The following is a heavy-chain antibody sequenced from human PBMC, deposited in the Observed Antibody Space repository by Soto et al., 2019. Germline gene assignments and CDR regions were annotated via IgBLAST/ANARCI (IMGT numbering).Heavy chain of an antibody. J-gene: IGHJ5*02. Sequence: QVQLVQSGAEVKKPGASVKVSCKASGYTFTSYGISWVRQAPGQGLEWMGWISAYNGNTNYAQKLQGRVTMTTDTSTSTAYMELRSLRSDDTAVYYWARDLAYDILTGYSQREGFDPWGQGTLVTVSS. CDR3: ARDLAYDILTGYSQREGFDP. CDR2: ISAYNGNT. V-gene: IGHV1-18*01. D-gene: IGHD3-9*01. CDR1: GYTFTSYG.